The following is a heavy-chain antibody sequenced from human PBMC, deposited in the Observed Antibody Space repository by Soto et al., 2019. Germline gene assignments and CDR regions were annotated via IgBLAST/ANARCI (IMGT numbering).Heavy chain of an antibody. CDR3: ARDTSNYSEY. J-gene: IGHJ4*02. CDR2: ISAYNGNT. CDR1: GYTFTSYG. V-gene: IGHV1-18*01. Sequence: QVQLVQSGAEVKKPGASVKVSCKASGYTFTSYGISWVRQAPGQGPEWMGWISAYNGNTNYAQQLQGRATKTTDTSTSTDYMELSSLRFDDTAVYYYARDTSNYSEYWGQGTLVTVSS. D-gene: IGHD3-10*01.